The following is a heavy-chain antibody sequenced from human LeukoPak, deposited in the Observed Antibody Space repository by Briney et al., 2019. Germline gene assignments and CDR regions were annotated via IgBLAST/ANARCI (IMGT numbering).Heavy chain of an antibody. V-gene: IGHV1-2*02. J-gene: IGHJ4*02. CDR1: GYTFTGYY. Sequence: ASVKASCKASGYTFTGYYMHWVRQAPGQGLEWMGWINPNSGGTNYAQKFQGRVTMARDTSISTAYMELSRLRSDDTAVYYCARVSTSGSYLDYFDYWGQGTLVTVSS. CDR3: ARVSTSGSYLDYFDY. D-gene: IGHD1-26*01. CDR2: INPNSGGT.